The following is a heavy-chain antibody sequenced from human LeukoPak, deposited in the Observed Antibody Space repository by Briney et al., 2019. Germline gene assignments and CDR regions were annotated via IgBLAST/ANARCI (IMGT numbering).Heavy chain of an antibody. CDR3: ARDDSSGYYYFDY. D-gene: IGHD3-22*01. J-gene: IGHJ4*02. Sequence: ASVKVSCKASGYTFTGYYMHWVRQAPGQELEWMGWINPNSGGTNYAQKFQGRVTMTRDMSISTAYMELSRLRSDDTAVYYCARDDSSGYYYFDYWGQGTLVTVSS. CDR2: INPNSGGT. V-gene: IGHV1-2*02. CDR1: GYTFTGYY.